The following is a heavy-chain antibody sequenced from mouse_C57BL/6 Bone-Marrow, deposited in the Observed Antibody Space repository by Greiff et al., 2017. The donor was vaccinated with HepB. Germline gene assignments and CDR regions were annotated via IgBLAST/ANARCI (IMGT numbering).Heavy chain of an antibody. V-gene: IGHV5-12*01. CDR3: AGSPVYYGNFYWYFDV. CDR1: GFTFSDYY. Sequence: EVMLVESGGGLVQPGGSLKLSCAASGFTFSDYYMYWVRQTPEKRLEWVAYISNGGGRTYYPDTVKGRFTISRDNAKNTLYLQMSRLKSEDTAMYYCAGSPVYYGNFYWYFDVWGTGTTVTVSS. J-gene: IGHJ1*03. D-gene: IGHD2-1*01. CDR2: ISNGGGRT.